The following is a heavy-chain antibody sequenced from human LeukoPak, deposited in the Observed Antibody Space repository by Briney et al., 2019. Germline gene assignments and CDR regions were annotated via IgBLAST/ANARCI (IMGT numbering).Heavy chain of an antibody. J-gene: IGHJ4*02. CDR3: ASGSRHYFDY. CDR2: INPNSGGT. D-gene: IGHD1-26*01. CDR1: GYTFTGYY. V-gene: IGHV1-2*04. Sequence: ASVKVSCKASGYTFTGYYMHWVRQAPGQGLEWMGWINPNSGGTNYAQKFQGWVTMTRDTSTSTVYMELSSLRSEDTAVYYCASGSRHYFDYWGQGTLVTVSS.